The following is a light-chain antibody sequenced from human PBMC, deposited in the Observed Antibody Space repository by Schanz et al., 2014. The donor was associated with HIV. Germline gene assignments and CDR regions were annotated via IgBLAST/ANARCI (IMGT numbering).Light chain of an antibody. V-gene: IGLV2-8*01. J-gene: IGLJ2*01. Sequence: QSALTQPASVSGSPGQSVTISCTGTSSDVGDYNYVSWYQQHPGKAPKLMIYEVTKRPSGVPDRFSGSKSGNTASLTVSGLQAEDEADYYCQSFDRSLGRVVFGGGTKLTVL. CDR3: QSFDRSLGRVV. CDR1: SSDVGDYNY. CDR2: EVT.